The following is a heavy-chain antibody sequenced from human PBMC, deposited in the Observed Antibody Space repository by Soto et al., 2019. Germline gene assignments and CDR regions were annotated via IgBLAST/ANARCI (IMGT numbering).Heavy chain of an antibody. CDR2: INHSGST. CDR3: ARERRRSYYYYGMDV. V-gene: IGHV4-34*01. Sequence: SETLSLTCAVYGGYFSGYYWSWIRQPPGKGLEWIGEINHSGSTNYNPSLKSRVTISVDTSKNQFSLKLSSVTAADTAVYYCARERRRSYYYYGMDVWGQGTTVTVSS. J-gene: IGHJ6*02. CDR1: GGYFSGYY.